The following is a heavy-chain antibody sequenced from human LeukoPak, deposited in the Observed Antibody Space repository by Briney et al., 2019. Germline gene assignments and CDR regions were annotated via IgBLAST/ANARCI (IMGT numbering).Heavy chain of an antibody. CDR3: AKASWVSSADAVL. V-gene: IGHV3-23*01. CDR1: GFTFSSYA. Sequence: GGSLRLSCAASGFTFSSYAMSWVRQAPARGLEWVSSLRGDGETFYGDSVKGRFTLSRDESRNTVYLQMNNLRVEDTAVYFCAKASWVSSADAVLWGQGTVVTVSS. J-gene: IGHJ4*02. CDR2: LRGDGET. D-gene: IGHD3-3*01.